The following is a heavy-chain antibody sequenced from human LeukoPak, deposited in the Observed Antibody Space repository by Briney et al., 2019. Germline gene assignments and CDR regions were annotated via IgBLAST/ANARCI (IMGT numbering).Heavy chain of an antibody. V-gene: IGHV4-61*05. CDR1: GGSISSSSYY. CDR2: IYYSGST. Sequence: SETLSLTCTVSGGSISSSSYYWGWIRQPPGKGLEWIGYIYYSGSTNYNPSLKSRVTISVDTSKNQFSLKLSSVTAADTAVYYSARTDLSGYNPYYYYYGMDVWGQGTTVTVSS. CDR3: ARTDLSGYNPYYYYYGMDV. J-gene: IGHJ6*02. D-gene: IGHD3-3*01.